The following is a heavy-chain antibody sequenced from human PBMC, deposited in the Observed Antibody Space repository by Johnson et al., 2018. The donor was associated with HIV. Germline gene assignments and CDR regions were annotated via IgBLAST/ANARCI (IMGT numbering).Heavy chain of an antibody. J-gene: IGHJ3*02. CDR1: GFTLGSYD. V-gene: IGHV3-13*01. CDR2: IDSDGET. CDR3: ARRSITSDGFDI. Sequence: VQLVESGGDLVKPGGSLRLSCEASGFTLGSYDMHWVRQAAGKGLEWVSEIDSDGETYYPASVKGRFTTSRENYKNSFYLHMNSLRAGDTAVYYCARRSITSDGFDIWGQGTMVTVSS. D-gene: IGHD2-2*01.